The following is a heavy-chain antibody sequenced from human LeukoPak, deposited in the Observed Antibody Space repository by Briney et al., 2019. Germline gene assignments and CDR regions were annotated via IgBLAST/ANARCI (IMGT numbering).Heavy chain of an antibody. J-gene: IGHJ4*02. V-gene: IGHV3-21*01. CDR2: ISSSSDHI. Sequence: GGSLRLSCAASGFTFSSYSIHWVRQAPGKGLEWVSSISSSSDHIYYADSVKGRFTVSRDNAKSSLYLQMHSLRAEDTAVYYCARYYYYGSRNYFDYWGQGTLVTVSS. CDR3: ARYYYYGSRNYFDY. D-gene: IGHD3-10*01. CDR1: GFTFSSYS.